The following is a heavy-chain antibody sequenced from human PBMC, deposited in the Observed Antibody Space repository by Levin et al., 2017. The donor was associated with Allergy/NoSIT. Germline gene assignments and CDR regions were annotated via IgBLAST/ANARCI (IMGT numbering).Heavy chain of an antibody. CDR1: GYNFYSYA. J-gene: IGHJ5*01. Sequence: ASVKVSCKTSGYNFYSYALHWVRQAPGQRPEWMGWINAGSGDTRYLQRFQGRVTITRDTFAETVYLDLTSLTSEDTAVYYCARSVIPAGLVVGWFDSWDQGTLVTVSS. D-gene: IGHD2-21*01. CDR2: INAGSGDT. V-gene: IGHV1-3*01. CDR3: ARSVIPAGLVVGWFDS.